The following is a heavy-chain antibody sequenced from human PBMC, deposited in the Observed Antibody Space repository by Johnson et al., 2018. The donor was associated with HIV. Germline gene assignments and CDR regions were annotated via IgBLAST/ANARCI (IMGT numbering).Heavy chain of an antibody. D-gene: IGHD6-13*01. CDR3: AKDEAQTLASAGRDAFDF. J-gene: IGHJ3*01. Sequence: VQLVESGGGLVQPGGSLRLSCAASGFTFSSYDMHWVRQATGKGLVWVSGIGSAGDTYYADSVKGRFTISRDNSKDTLYLQMNGLRPEDTAVYYCAKDEAQTLASAGRDAFDFWGQGTAVTV. CDR1: GFTFSSYD. V-gene: IGHV3-13*01. CDR2: IGSAGDT.